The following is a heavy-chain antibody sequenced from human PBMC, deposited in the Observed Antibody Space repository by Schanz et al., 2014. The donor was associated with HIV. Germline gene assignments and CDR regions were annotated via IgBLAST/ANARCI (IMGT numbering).Heavy chain of an antibody. CDR2: INPKSGAT. Sequence: QVLLVQSGPEVKKPGSSVKVSCTASGGTFSNFAISRVRQAPGQGLEWMGWINPKSGATKYAQRFQGRVTMTTDTSISTVYMELSRLRSDDTAMYYCARVEPAAVPDTFFYYGMDVWGQGTTVTVSS. J-gene: IGHJ6*02. CDR1: GGTFSNFA. CDR3: ARVEPAAVPDTFFYYGMDV. D-gene: IGHD2-2*02. V-gene: IGHV1-2*02.